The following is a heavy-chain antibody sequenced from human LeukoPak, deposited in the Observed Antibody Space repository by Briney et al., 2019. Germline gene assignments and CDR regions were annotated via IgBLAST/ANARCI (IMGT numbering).Heavy chain of an antibody. CDR1: GGSFSGYY. Sequence: SETLSLTCAVYGGSFSGYYWSWIRQPPGKGLEWIGEINHSGSTNYNPSLKSRVTISVDTSKNQFSLKLSSVTAADTAVYYCASRPGIAAAGTGPYYYYGMDVWGQGTTVTVSS. J-gene: IGHJ6*02. CDR2: INHSGST. CDR3: ASRPGIAAAGTGPYYYYGMDV. V-gene: IGHV4-34*01. D-gene: IGHD6-13*01.